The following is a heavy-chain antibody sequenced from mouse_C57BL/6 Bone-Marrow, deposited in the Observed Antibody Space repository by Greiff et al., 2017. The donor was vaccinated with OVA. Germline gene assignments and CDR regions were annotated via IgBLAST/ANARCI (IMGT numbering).Heavy chain of an antibody. CDR1: GFTFSDYY. CDR3: ARHGSPYYYGSSLDY. V-gene: IGHV5-12*01. Sequence: EVQRVESGGGLVQPGGSLKLSCAASGFTFSDYYMYWVRQTPEKRLEWVAYISNGGGSTYYPDTVKGRFTISRDNAKNTLYLQMSRLKSEDTAMYYCARHGSPYYYGSSLDYWGQGTTLTVSS. D-gene: IGHD1-1*01. J-gene: IGHJ2*01. CDR2: ISNGGGST.